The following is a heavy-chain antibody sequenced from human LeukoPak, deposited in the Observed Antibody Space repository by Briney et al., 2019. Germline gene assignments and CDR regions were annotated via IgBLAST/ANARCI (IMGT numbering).Heavy chain of an antibody. CDR1: GGSISSSSYY. Sequence: SETLSPTCTVSGGSISSSSYYWGWIRQPPGKGLEWIGEINHSGSTNYNPSLKSRVTISVDTSKNQFSLKLSSVTAADTAVYYCARVRYYDFWSGYYSPFDYWGQGTLVTVSS. V-gene: IGHV4-39*07. D-gene: IGHD3-3*01. J-gene: IGHJ4*02. CDR2: INHSGST. CDR3: ARVRYYDFWSGYYSPFDY.